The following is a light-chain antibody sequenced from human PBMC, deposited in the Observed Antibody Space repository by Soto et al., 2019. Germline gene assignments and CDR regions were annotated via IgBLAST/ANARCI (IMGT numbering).Light chain of an antibody. J-gene: IGLJ2*01. CDR2: EVN. CDR3: SSYAGSDNVI. Sequence: QSVLTQPPSASGSPGPSVTISCTGTSSDVGGFDYVSWYQQHPGKAPKLMIFEVNKRPSGVPDRFSGSKSGNTASLTVSGLQADDEGDYHCSSYAGSDNVIFGGGTKLTVL. CDR1: SSDVGGFDY. V-gene: IGLV2-8*01.